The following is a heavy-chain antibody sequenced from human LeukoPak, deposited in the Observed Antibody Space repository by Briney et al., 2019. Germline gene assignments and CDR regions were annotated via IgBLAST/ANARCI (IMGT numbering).Heavy chain of an antibody. V-gene: IGHV4-59*08. D-gene: IGHD3-9*01. CDR1: GGSISGYY. Sequence: SETLSLTCTVSGGSISGYYWTWIRQPPGKGLQYIGYIHDSGSTNYNPSLKSRVTISVDTSKNQFSLKLSSVTAADTAVYYCARNDILTGYCFDYWGQGTLVTVSS. CDR2: IHDSGST. CDR3: ARNDILTGYCFDY. J-gene: IGHJ4*02.